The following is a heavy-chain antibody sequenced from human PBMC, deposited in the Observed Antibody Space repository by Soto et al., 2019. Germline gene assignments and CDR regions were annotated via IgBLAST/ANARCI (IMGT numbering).Heavy chain of an antibody. CDR3: GKDRHYPRDYFHY. CDR2: VSANGQGI. D-gene: IGHD3-10*01. V-gene: IGHV3-23*01. CDR1: GFTFSSSA. Sequence: LRLSCAASGFTFSSSAISWVRQAPGKGLEWVSAVSANGQGIYYADSVRGRFTISRDNSKNTVFLHMDSLSAEDTAVYYCGKDRHYPRDYFHYWGQGTLVPVSS. J-gene: IGHJ4*02.